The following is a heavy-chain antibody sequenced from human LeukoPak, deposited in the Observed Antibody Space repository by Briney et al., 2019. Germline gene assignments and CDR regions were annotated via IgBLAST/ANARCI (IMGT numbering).Heavy chain of an antibody. CDR3: ARSPRIYDFWSGYPLGYMDV. CDR2: IYYSGST. V-gene: IGHV4-59*08. CDR1: GGSISSYY. J-gene: IGHJ6*03. D-gene: IGHD3-3*01. Sequence: ASETLSLTCTVSGGSISSYYWSWIRQPPGKGLEWIGYIYYSGSTNYNPSLKSRVTISVDTSKNQFSLKLSSVTAADTAVYYCARSPRIYDFWSGYPLGYMDVWGKGTTVTVSS.